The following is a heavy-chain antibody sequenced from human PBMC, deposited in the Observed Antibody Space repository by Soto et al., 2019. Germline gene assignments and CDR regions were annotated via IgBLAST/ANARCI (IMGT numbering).Heavy chain of an antibody. CDR2: ISGSSGST. V-gene: IGHV3-23*01. J-gene: IGHJ6*02. D-gene: IGHD4-4*01. CDR3: ARDLYSLLVTSIRYYYYGMDV. Sequence: GGSLRLSCAASGFTFSSYGMTWVRQAPGKGLEWVSTISGSSGSTYSADSVKGRFTISRDNSKNTLYLQMNSLRAEDTAVYYCARDLYSLLVTSIRYYYYGMDVWGQGTTVTVSS. CDR1: GFTFSSYG.